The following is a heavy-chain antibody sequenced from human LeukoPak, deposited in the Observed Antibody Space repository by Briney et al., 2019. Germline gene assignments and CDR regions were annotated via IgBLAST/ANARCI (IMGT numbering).Heavy chain of an antibody. CDR3: AKGGYYDSSHWFDP. J-gene: IGHJ5*02. V-gene: IGHV3-23*01. D-gene: IGHD3-22*01. Sequence: GGSLRLSCAASGFTFSSYAMSWVRQAPGKGLEWVSAISGSGGSTYCADSVKGRFTISRDNSKNTLYLQMNSLRAEDTAVYYCAKGGYYDSSHWFDPWGQGTLVTVSS. CDR1: GFTFSSYA. CDR2: ISGSGGST.